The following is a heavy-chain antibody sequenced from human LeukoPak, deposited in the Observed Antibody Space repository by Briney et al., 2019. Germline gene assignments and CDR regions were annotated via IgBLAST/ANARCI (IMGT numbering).Heavy chain of an antibody. V-gene: IGHV4-34*01. D-gene: IGHD5-24*01. CDR1: GGSFSAYY. J-gene: IGHJ4*02. CDR3: ARADMATIDY. CDR2: INHSGST. Sequence: SETLSLTCAVYGGSFSAYYWSWIRQPPGKGLEWIGEINHSGSTNYNPSLKSRVTISVDTSKNQFSLKLSSVTAADTAVYYCARADMATIDYWGQGTLVTVSS.